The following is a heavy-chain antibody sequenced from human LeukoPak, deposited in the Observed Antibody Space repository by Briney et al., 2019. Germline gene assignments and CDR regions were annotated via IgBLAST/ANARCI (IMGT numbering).Heavy chain of an antibody. Sequence: GGSLRLSCAASGFTVSSSYMSWVRQAPGKGLEWVSVIYSGGSTYYADSVKGRFTISRDNSKNTLYLQMNSLRAEDTAVYYCARGCSVGSCYDYWGQGTLVTVSS. J-gene: IGHJ4*02. D-gene: IGHD2-15*01. CDR2: IYSGGST. CDR1: GFTVSSSY. CDR3: ARGCSVGSCYDY. V-gene: IGHV3-53*05.